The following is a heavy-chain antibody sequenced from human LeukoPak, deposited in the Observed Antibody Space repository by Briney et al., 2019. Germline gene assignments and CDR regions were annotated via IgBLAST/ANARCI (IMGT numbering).Heavy chain of an antibody. CDR1: GFTFSSYS. D-gene: IGHD6-13*01. CDR3: ARDAYSSDY. CDR2: ISSRSSTI. Sequence: GGSLRLSCAASGFTFSSYSMNWVRQAPGKGLEWVSYISSRSSTIYYADSVKGRFTISRDNAKNSLYLQMNSLRAEDTAVYYCARDAYSSDYWGQGTLVTVSS. V-gene: IGHV3-48*04. J-gene: IGHJ4*02.